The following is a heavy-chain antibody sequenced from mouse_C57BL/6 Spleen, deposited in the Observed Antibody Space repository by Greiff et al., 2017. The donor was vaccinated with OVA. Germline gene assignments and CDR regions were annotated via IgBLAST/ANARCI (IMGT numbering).Heavy chain of an antibody. Sequence: QVQLKQPGAELVRPGSSVQLSCKASGYTFTSYWMTWVQQRPIQGLEWIGNIDTSYSETQYNQKFKDKATLTVDKSSSTAYMQLSSLTSEDSAVYYCAREGITTVNFDYWGQGTTLTVSS. V-gene: IGHV1-52*01. J-gene: IGHJ2*01. CDR3: AREGITTVNFDY. CDR2: IDTSYSET. CDR1: GYTFTSYW. D-gene: IGHD1-1*01.